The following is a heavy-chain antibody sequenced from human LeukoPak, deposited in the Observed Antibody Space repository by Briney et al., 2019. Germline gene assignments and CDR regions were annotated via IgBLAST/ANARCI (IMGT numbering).Heavy chain of an antibody. V-gene: IGHV1-2*02. CDR1: GYTFTGYY. Sequence: ASVKVSCKASGYTFTGYYMHWVRQAPGQGLEWMGWINPNSGGTNYAQKFQGRVTMTRDTSISTAYMELSRLRSDDTAVYYCARDITFTVTSPYYYYMDVWGKGTTVTASS. J-gene: IGHJ6*03. CDR3: ARDITFTVTSPYYYYMDV. CDR2: INPNSGGT. D-gene: IGHD4-11*01.